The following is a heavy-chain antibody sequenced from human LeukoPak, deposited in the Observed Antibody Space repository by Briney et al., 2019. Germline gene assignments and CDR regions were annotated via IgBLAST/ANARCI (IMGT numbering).Heavy chain of an antibody. D-gene: IGHD2-8*01. V-gene: IGHV3-74*01. Sequence: GGSLRLSCAASGFTFKSYWMYWVRQAPGKGLVWVSRINTDGSTTTYADSVKGRFTISRGNANNMVYLQMNSLRAEDTAVYYCARYRMVCYYFDNWGQGSLVTVSS. CDR2: INTDGSTT. CDR3: ARYRMVCYYFDN. CDR1: GFTFKSYW. J-gene: IGHJ4*02.